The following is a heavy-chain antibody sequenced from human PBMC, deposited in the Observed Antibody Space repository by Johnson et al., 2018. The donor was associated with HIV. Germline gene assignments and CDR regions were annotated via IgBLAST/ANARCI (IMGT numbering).Heavy chain of an antibody. V-gene: IGHV3-30*18. D-gene: IGHD5-12*01. J-gene: IGHJ3*02. Sequence: QVQLVESGGGVVQPGRSLRLSCAASGFTFSSCGMHWVRQAPGKGLEWVAVISYDGSYRYYADSVKGRFTISRDNSKNTLYLQMNSLRAEDTAVYYCAKDWGYDWGAFDIWGQGTMVTVSS. CDR1: GFTFSSCG. CDR2: ISYDGSYR. CDR3: AKDWGYDWGAFDI.